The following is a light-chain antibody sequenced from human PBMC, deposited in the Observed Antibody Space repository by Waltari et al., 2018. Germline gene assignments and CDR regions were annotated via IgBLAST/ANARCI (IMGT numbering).Light chain of an antibody. CDR1: SSDVGGYNL. V-gene: IGLV2-14*03. J-gene: IGLJ3*02. CDR2: DVT. CDR3: SSYSSTNTVV. Sequence: QSALTQPASVSGSPGQSVTIPCTGTSSDVGGYNLVSWYQQHPGRAPKLMIYDVTHRPSGVSTRFSGSKSGDTASLTISGLQAADEAEYYCSSYSSTNTVVFGGGTQLTV.